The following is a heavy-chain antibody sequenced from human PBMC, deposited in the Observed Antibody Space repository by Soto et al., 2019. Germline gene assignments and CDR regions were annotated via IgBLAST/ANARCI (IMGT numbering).Heavy chain of an antibody. CDR3: ARDLTYGGNSPSFFY. CDR1: GYTFTSYG. Sequence: QVQLVQSGAEVKKPGASVKVSCKASGYTFTSYGISWVRQAPGQGLEWMGWISAYNGNTNYAQKLQGRVTMTTDTSTSTAYKELRSLRSDDTAVYYCARDLTYGGNSPSFFYWGQGTLVTVSS. V-gene: IGHV1-18*01. J-gene: IGHJ4*02. CDR2: ISAYNGNT. D-gene: IGHD4-17*01.